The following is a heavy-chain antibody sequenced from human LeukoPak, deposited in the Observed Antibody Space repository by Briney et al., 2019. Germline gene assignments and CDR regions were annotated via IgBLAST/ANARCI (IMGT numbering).Heavy chain of an antibody. CDR2: ISGSGGST. Sequence: GGSLRLSCAASGFTFSSYAMSWVRQVPGKGLEWVSTISGSGGSTYYADSVKGRFTISRDNSKNTLYLQMNSLRAEDTAVYYCAKGCGRTCYSDFDYWGQGTVVTVSS. V-gene: IGHV3-23*01. D-gene: IGHD2-21*02. CDR1: GFTFSSYA. J-gene: IGHJ4*02. CDR3: AKGCGRTCYSDFDY.